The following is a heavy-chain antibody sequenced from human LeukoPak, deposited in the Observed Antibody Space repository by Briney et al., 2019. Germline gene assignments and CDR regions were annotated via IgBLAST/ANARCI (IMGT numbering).Heavy chain of an antibody. CDR3: ARGEWGGSGSPPDY. J-gene: IGHJ4*02. D-gene: IGHD3-10*01. Sequence: GGSLRLSCAASEFTVSSNYMSWVRQAPGKGLEWVSIIYTTGGKYYADSVKGRFTISRDNSKHTLYLQMNSLRAEDTAVYYCARGEWGGSGSPPDYWGQGTLVTVSS. CDR1: EFTVSSNY. V-gene: IGHV3-66*01. CDR2: IYTTGGK.